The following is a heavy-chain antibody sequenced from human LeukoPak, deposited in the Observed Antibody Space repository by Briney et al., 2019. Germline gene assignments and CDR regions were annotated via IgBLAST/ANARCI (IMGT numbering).Heavy chain of an antibody. Sequence: GGSLRLSCAASGFTFSSYGMHWVRQAPGKGLEWVAFIRYDGSNKYYADSVKGRFTISRDNSKNTLYLQMNSLRAEDTAVYYCARVPLLWFGEADQWGQGTLVTVSS. CDR2: IRYDGSNK. J-gene: IGHJ4*02. CDR1: GFTFSSYG. CDR3: ARVPLLWFGEADQ. V-gene: IGHV3-30*02. D-gene: IGHD3-10*01.